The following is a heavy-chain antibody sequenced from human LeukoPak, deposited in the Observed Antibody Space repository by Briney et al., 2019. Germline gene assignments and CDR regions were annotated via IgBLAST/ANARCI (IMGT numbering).Heavy chain of an antibody. CDR2: ISGSGGST. Sequence: GGSLRLSCAASGFTFSSYAVSWVRQAPGKGLEWVSAISGSGGSTYYADSVKGRFTISRDNAKNTLYLQMNSLRVEDTAVYYCARPAVAGLRAGGYDYWGQGTLVTVSS. J-gene: IGHJ4*02. CDR3: ARPAVAGLRAGGYDY. CDR1: GFTFSSYA. V-gene: IGHV3-23*01. D-gene: IGHD6-19*01.